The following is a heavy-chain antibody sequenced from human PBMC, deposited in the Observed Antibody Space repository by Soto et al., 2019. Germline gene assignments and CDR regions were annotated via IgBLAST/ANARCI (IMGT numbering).Heavy chain of an antibody. Sequence: SGPTLVNPTQTLTLTCTFSGFSLSTSGVGVGWIRQPPGKALEWLALIYWDDDKRYSPSLKSRLTITKDTSKNQVVLTMTNMGPVDTATYYCAHSGVACISTSCYTTKGWFDPWGQGTLVTVSS. CDR3: AHSGVACISTSCYTTKGWFDP. CDR2: IYWDDDK. D-gene: IGHD2-2*02. V-gene: IGHV2-5*02. J-gene: IGHJ5*02. CDR1: GFSLSTSGVG.